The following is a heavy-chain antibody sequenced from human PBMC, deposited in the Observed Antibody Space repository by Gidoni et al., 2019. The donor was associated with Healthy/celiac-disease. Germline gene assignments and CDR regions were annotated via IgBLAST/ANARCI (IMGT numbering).Heavy chain of an antibody. CDR1: GGTFSSYA. J-gene: IGHJ6*03. Sequence: QVQLVQSGAEVKKPGSSVKLSCKASGGTFSSYAISWVRQAPGQGLEWMGGIIPIFGTANYAQKFQGRVTITADESTSTAYMELSSLRSEDTAVYYCARSIAVAAPRYYYMDVWGKGTTVTVSS. V-gene: IGHV1-69*01. CDR3: ARSIAVAAPRYYYMDV. D-gene: IGHD6-19*01. CDR2: IIPIFGTA.